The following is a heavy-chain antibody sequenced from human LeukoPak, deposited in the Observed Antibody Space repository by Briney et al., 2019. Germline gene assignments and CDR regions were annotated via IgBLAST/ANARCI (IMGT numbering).Heavy chain of an antibody. CDR2: INHSGST. D-gene: IGHD5-24*01. CDR3: ARHNVDRVEMATQYYFDY. Sequence: SETLSLTCAVYGGSFSGYYWSRIRQPPGKGLEWIGEINHSGSTNYNPSLKSRVTISVDTSKNQFSLKLSSVTAADTAVYYCARHNVDRVEMATQYYFDYWGQGTLVTVSS. CDR1: GGSFSGYY. V-gene: IGHV4-34*01. J-gene: IGHJ4*02.